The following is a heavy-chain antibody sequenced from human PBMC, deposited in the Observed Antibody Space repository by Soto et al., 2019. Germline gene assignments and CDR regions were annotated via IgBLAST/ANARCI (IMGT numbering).Heavy chain of an antibody. CDR2: IWYDGSNK. D-gene: IGHD2-2*01. CDR1: GFTFSSYG. CDR3: AREYCSSTSCYDGYYYGMDV. Sequence: QVQLVESGGGVVQPGRSLRLSCAASGFTFSSYGMHWVRQAPGKGLEWVAVIWYDGSNKYYSDSVKGRFTISRDNSKNTLYLPMNSLRAEDTAVYYCAREYCSSTSCYDGYYYGMDVWGQGTTVTVSS. J-gene: IGHJ6*02. V-gene: IGHV3-33*01.